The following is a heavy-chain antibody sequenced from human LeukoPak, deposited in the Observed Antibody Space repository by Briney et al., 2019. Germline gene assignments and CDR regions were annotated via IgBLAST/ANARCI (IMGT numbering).Heavy chain of an antibody. Sequence: SETLSLTCTVSGGSISSYYWSWIRQPPGKGLEWIGYIYYSGSTNYNPSLKSRVTMSVDASKNQFSLKLSSVTAADTAVYYCARVVYYDSSGYSDYWGQGTLVTVSS. CDR2: IYYSGST. CDR3: ARVVYYDSSGYSDY. V-gene: IGHV4-59*12. D-gene: IGHD3-22*01. CDR1: GGSISSYY. J-gene: IGHJ4*02.